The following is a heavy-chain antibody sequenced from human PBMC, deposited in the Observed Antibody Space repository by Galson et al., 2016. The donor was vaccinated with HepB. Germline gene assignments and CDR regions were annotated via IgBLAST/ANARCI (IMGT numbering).Heavy chain of an antibody. CDR2: IIPIFGTT. V-gene: IGHV1-69*06. J-gene: IGHJ6*02. D-gene: IGHD2-2*01. Sequence: SVKVSCKASGGTFSSYAISWVRQAPGQGLEWMGGIIPIFGTTNYAQKFQGRVTITADKSTSTAYMELTSLGSENTAVYYCARTHYDCSNNNCYLPDYYYYGMDVWGQGTTVTVSS. CDR1: GGTFSSYA. CDR3: ARTHYDCSNNNCYLPDYYYYGMDV.